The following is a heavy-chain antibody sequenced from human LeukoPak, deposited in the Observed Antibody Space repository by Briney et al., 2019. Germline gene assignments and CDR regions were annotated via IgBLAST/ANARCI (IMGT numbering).Heavy chain of an antibody. J-gene: IGHJ4*02. CDR3: ARRAGAYSHPYDY. D-gene: IGHD4/OR15-4a*01. CDR1: GFTFSSYS. CDR2: IKQDGSEK. V-gene: IGHV3-7*03. Sequence: HPGGSLRLSCAASGFTFSSYSMNWVRQAPGKGLEWVANIKQDGSEKYYVDSVKGRFTISRDNAKNSLYLQMNSLRAEDTAVYYCARRAGAYSHPYDYWGQGTLVTVSS.